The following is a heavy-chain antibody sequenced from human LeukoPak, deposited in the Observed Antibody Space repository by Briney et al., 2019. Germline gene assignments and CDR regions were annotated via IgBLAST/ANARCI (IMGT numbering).Heavy chain of an antibody. J-gene: IGHJ3*02. D-gene: IGHD3-9*01. CDR3: ARAAYYDILTGYGHAFDI. CDR1: GGSISSGDYY. V-gene: IGHV4-30-4*01. CDR2: IYYSGST. Sequence: SQTLSLTCTVSGGSISSGDYYWSWIRQPPGKGLEWIGYIYYSGSTYYNPSLKSRVTISVDTSKNQFSLKLSSVTAADTAVYYCARAAYYDILTGYGHAFDIWGQGTMVTVSS.